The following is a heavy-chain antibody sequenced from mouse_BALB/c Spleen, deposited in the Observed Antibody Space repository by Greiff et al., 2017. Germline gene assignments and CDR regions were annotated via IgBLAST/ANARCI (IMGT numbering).Heavy chain of an antibody. CDR3: ARGRGGYLFDY. J-gene: IGHJ2*01. CDR1: GFTFSSYA. V-gene: IGHV5-6-5*01. CDR2: ISSGGST. Sequence: EVNVVESGGGLVKPGGSLKLSCAASGFTFSSYAMSWVRQTPEKRLEWVASISSGGSTYYPDSVKGRFTISRDNARNILYLQMSSLRSEDTAMYYCARGRGGYLFDYWGQGTTLTVSS. D-gene: IGHD2-2*01.